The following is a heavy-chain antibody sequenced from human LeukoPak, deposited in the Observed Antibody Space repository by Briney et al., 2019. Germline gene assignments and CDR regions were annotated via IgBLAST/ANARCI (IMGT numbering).Heavy chain of an antibody. CDR2: LYYSGST. CDR1: GGSISSGDYY. V-gene: IGHV4-30-4*01. CDR3: ARGNIAAAGTEYYYYGMDV. J-gene: IGHJ6*02. Sequence: PSETLSLTCTVSGGSISSGDYYWSWIRQPPGKGLEWIGYLYYSGSTYYNPSLKSRVTISVDTSKNQFSLKLSSVTAADTAVYYCARGNIAAAGTEYYYYGMDVWGQGTTVTVSS. D-gene: IGHD6-13*01.